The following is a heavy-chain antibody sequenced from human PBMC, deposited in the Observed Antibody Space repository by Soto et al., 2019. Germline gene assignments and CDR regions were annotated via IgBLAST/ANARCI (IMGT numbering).Heavy chain of an antibody. CDR3: AHRILRTVFGLVTPTAIYFDF. D-gene: IGHD3-3*01. CDR1: GFSLTTSGVG. CDR2: IYWDDDK. J-gene: IGHJ4*02. Sequence: QITLNESGPTVVKPAETLTLTCTFSGFSLTTSGVGVGWIRQSPGKAPEWLALIYWDDDKRYSASLKSRLTITKDPSKNQVVLTMASVDPADTATYYCAHRILRTVFGLVTPTAIYFDFWGQGTPVVVSS. V-gene: IGHV2-5*02.